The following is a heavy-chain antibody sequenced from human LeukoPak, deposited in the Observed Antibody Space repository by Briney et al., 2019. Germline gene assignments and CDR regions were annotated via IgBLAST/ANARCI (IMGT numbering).Heavy chain of an antibody. D-gene: IGHD3-3*01. CDR1: GGTFSSYA. J-gene: IGHJ3*02. CDR2: IIPIFGTA. CDR3: ARDWDDFPERHAFDI. Sequence: ASVKVSCEASGGTFSSYAISWVRQAPGQGLEWMGRIIPIFGTANYAQKFQGRVTITTDESTSTAYMELSSLRSEDTAVYYCARDWDDFPERHAFDIWGQGTMVTVSS. V-gene: IGHV1-69*05.